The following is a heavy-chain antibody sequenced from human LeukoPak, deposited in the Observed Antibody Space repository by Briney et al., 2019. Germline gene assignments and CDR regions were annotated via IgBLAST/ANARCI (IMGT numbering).Heavy chain of an antibody. CDR2: IYFTGGT. J-gene: IGHJ4*02. CDR1: GASVSGYH. D-gene: IGHD2-15*01. V-gene: IGHV4-59*02. Sequence: PSETLSLTCTVSGASVSGYHWSWIRQPPGQGLEGIGHIYFTGGTTYNPSLKSRVTISVDTSQNQFSLSLASVTSADTAVYYCARVTAAGGGFYHWGQGTLVTVSS. CDR3: ARVTAAGGGFYH.